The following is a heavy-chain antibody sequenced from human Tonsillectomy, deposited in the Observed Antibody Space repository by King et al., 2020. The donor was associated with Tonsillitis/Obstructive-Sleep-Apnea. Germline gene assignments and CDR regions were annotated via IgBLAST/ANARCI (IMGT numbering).Heavy chain of an antibody. Sequence: VQLVESGGGLVKPGRSLRLSCAASGFTFDDNALHWVRQAPGKGLEWVSGISWKSGSIGYADSVKGRFTIPRDNAKTSLYLQMNSLRAEDTALYYCAKVEVRYDSARGSFDYWGQGTLVTVSS. CDR1: GFTFDDNA. D-gene: IGHD3-3*01. CDR3: AKVEVRYDSARGSFDY. V-gene: IGHV3-9*01. J-gene: IGHJ4*02. CDR2: ISWKSGSI.